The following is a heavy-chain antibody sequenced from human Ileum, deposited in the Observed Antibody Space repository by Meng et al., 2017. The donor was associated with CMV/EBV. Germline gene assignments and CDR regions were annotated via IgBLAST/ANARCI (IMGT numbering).Heavy chain of an antibody. CDR3: ARDVRLVGHFDY. CDR1: GASISSYP. J-gene: IGHJ4*02. CDR2: IYTSGSS. Sequence: QVKLQGSGPGLVKPSETLSLTCGVSGASISSYPWGWIRQPAGKGLEWIGRIYTSGSSSYNPSLKSRVTMSVDKSKNQVSLKLTSVTAADTAVYYCARDVRLVGHFDYWGQGTLVTVSS. D-gene: IGHD2-15*01. V-gene: IGHV4-4*07.